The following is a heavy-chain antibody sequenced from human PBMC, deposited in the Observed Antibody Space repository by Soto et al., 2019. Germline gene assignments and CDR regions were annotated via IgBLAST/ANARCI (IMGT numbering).Heavy chain of an antibody. CDR3: ARDDDYRHYYYYGMDV. CDR1: GGSISSSNW. V-gene: IGHV4-4*02. D-gene: IGHD4-4*01. J-gene: IGHJ6*02. Sequence: QVQLQESGPGLVKPSGTLSLTCAVSGGSISSSNWWSWVRQPPGKGLEWIGEIYHSGSTNYNPSLKSRVTISIDKSKNQFSLQLSSVTAADTAVYYCARDDDYRHYYYYGMDVWGQGTTVTVSS. CDR2: IYHSGST.